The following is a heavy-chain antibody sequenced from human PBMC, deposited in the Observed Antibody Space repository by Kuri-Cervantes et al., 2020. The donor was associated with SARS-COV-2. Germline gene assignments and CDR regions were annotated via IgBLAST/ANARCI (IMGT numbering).Heavy chain of an antibody. J-gene: IGHJ4*02. CDR3: ARGGSMIVVRRYFDY. D-gene: IGHD3-22*01. CDR1: GGSFSGYY. Sequence: SQTLSLTCAVYGGSFSGYYWSWIRQPSGKGLEWIGEINHSGSTNYHPSLKSRVTISVDTYKNQFSLKLSSVTAADTAVYYCARGGSMIVVRRYFDYWGQGTLVTVSS. CDR2: INHSGST. V-gene: IGHV4-34*01.